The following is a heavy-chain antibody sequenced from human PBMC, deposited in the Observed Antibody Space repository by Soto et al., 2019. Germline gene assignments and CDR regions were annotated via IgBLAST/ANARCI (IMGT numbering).Heavy chain of an antibody. CDR3: ARAGYSKGGHYYYYMDV. Sequence: EVQLVESGGGLVKPGGSLRLSCAASGFTFSSYSMNWVRQAPGKGLEWVSSISSSSSYIYYADSVKGRFTISRDNAKNSLYLHMNSLRAEDTAVYYCARAGYSKGGHYYYYMDVWGKGTTVTVSS. J-gene: IGHJ6*03. D-gene: IGHD4-4*01. V-gene: IGHV3-21*01. CDR2: ISSSSSYI. CDR1: GFTFSSYS.